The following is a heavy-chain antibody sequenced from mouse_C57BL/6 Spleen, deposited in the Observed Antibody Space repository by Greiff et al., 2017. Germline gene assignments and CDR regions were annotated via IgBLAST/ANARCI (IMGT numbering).Heavy chain of an antibody. Sequence: VKLQQPGAELVKPGASVKMSCKASGYTFTSYWITWVKQRPGQGLEWIGDIYPGSGSTNYNEKFKSKATLTVDTSSSTAYMQLSSLTSEDSAVYYCARGDYYGSSSPWFAYWGQGTLVTVSA. CDR1: GYTFTSYW. D-gene: IGHD1-1*01. CDR3: ARGDYYGSSSPWFAY. CDR2: IYPGSGST. J-gene: IGHJ3*01. V-gene: IGHV1-55*01.